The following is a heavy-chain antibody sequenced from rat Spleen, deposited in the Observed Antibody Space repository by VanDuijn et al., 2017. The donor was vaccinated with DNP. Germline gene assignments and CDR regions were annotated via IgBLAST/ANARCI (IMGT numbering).Heavy chain of an antibody. CDR1: GYTFTSYY. Sequence: QVQLQQSGAELAKPGSSVKISCKASGYTFTSYYIGWIKETTGQGLECIGYINTGSGGTKYKEKFKGKATLTVDKSSSTAFMQLSSRTPDDSAVYYCARSKNTYYGSNYGGFAYWGQGTLVTVSS. CDR2: INTGSGGT. J-gene: IGHJ3*01. V-gene: IGHV1-43*01. D-gene: IGHD1-9*01. CDR3: ARSKNTYYGSNYGGFAY.